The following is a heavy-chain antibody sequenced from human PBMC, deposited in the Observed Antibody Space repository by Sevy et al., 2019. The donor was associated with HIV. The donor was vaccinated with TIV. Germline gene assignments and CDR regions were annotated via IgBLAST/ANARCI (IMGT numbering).Heavy chain of an antibody. Sequence: ASVKVSCKASGGTFSSYAISWVRQAPGQGLEWMGGIIPIFGTANYAQKFQGRVTITADESTSTAYMELSSLRSEDTAVYYCARDAYCGGDCYDAFDIWGQGTMVTVSS. CDR2: IIPIFGTA. CDR1: GGTFSSYA. J-gene: IGHJ3*02. CDR3: ARDAYCGGDCYDAFDI. D-gene: IGHD2-21*02. V-gene: IGHV1-69*13.